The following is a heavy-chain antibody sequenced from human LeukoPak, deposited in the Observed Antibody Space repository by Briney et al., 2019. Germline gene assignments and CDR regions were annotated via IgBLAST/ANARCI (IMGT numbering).Heavy chain of an antibody. V-gene: IGHV1-69*05. CDR2: IIPIFGTA. Sequence: SVKVSCKAAGGTFSSYAISWVRQAPGQGLEWMGEIIPIFGTANYAQKFQGRVTITTDESTSTAYMELSSLRSEDTAVYYCARGEMATIAVYWGQGTLVTVSS. CDR3: ARGEMATIAVY. D-gene: IGHD5-24*01. J-gene: IGHJ4*02. CDR1: GGTFSSYA.